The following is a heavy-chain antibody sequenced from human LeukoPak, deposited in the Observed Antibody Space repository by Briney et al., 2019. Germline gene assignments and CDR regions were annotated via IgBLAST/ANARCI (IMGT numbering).Heavy chain of an antibody. Sequence: ASVKVSCKASGYTFANFPIYWVRQAPGHRLEWMGWINADNGNTKYSQRFQGRTTITRDTSASAAYMELSGLRSEDTAVYFCARDRAGQLDYWGQGTLVTVSS. CDR3: ARDRAGQLDY. CDR1: GYTFANFP. V-gene: IGHV1-3*01. D-gene: IGHD1-1*01. CDR2: INADNGNT. J-gene: IGHJ4*02.